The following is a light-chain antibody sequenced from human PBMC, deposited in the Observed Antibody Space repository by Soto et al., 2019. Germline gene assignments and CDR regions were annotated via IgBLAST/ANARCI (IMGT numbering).Light chain of an antibody. CDR1: SSDVGGYNC. V-gene: IGLV2-14*03. Sequence: QSVLTQPASVSGTPGQTIAISCTGTSSDVGGYNCASWYQQHPGKAPKLLIYDVSNRPSGVSNRFSGSKSGNTASLTISGLQAEDEADYYCSSYSTGGSYVFGTGTKVTVL. CDR2: DVS. J-gene: IGLJ1*01. CDR3: SSYSTGGSYV.